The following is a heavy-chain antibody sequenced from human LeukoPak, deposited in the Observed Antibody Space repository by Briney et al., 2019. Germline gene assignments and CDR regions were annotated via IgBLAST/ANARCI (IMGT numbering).Heavy chain of an antibody. CDR1: GFTFSSSW. CDR2: IKQDGSEK. CDR3: ARVYNWNYGRYFDY. D-gene: IGHD1-7*01. V-gene: IGHV3-7*03. J-gene: IGHJ4*02. Sequence: GGSLRLSCAASGFTFSSSWMHWVRQAPGKGLEWVANIKQDGSEKYYVDSVKGRFTISRDNAKNSLYLQMNSLRAEDTAVYYCARVYNWNYGRYFDYWGQGTLVTVSS.